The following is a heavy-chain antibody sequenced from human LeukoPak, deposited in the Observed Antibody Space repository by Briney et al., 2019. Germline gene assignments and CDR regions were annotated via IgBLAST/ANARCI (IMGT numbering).Heavy chain of an antibody. V-gene: IGHV4-4*02. CDR1: GFTFSSYTM. Sequence: GSLRLSCAASGFTFSSYTMNWVRQPPGKGLEWIGETYHSGSTNYNPSLKSRVTISVDKSKNQFSLKLSSVTAADTAVYYCARATPPQYYYGSGSYFDYWGQGTLVTVSS. CDR2: TYHSGST. D-gene: IGHD3-10*01. J-gene: IGHJ4*02. CDR3: ARATPPQYYYGSGSYFDY.